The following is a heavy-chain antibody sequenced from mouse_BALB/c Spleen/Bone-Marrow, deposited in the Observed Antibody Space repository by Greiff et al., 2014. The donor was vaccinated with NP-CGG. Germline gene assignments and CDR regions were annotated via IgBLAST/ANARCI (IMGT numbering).Heavy chain of an antibody. D-gene: IGHD2-10*02. J-gene: IGHJ4*01. V-gene: IGHV1-14*01. CDR2: INPYNDGT. CDR3: ARKVWYYAMDY. Sequence: EVQVVESGPELVKPGASVKMSCKASGYTFTSYVMHWVKQKPGQGLEWIGYINPYNDGTKYNEKFKGKATLTSDKSSSTAYMELISLTSEDSAVYYCARKVWYYAMDYWGQGTSVTVSS. CDR1: GYTFTSYV.